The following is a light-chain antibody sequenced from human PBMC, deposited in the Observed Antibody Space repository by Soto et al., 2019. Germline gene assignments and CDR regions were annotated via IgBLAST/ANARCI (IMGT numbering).Light chain of an antibody. CDR1: QSLLYSSTHKYY. J-gene: IGKJ1*01. V-gene: IGKV4-1*01. Sequence: DIVLTQSPNSLSVSLGETATINCKSSQSLLYSSTHKYYLAWYQQKPGQPPRLLIYWASTRASGVPDRFSGSASGTDFNLTISSLQSADVAVEYCQQYYSTPTWTFGQGTKVEIK. CDR3: QQYYSTPTWT. CDR2: WAS.